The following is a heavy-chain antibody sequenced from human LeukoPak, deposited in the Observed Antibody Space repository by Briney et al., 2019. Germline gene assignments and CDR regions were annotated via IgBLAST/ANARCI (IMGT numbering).Heavy chain of an antibody. CDR3: AREKANGPDGLYYYYYMDV. D-gene: IGHD2-8*01. CDR2: IIPIFGTA. V-gene: IGHV1-69*15. J-gene: IGHJ6*03. Sequence: SVKVSCKASGGTFSSYAISWVRQAPGQGLEWMGRIIPIFGTANYAQKFQGRVTITADESTSTAYMELSSLRSEDTAVYYCAREKANGPDGLYYYYYMDVWGKGTTVTVSS. CDR1: GGTFSSYA.